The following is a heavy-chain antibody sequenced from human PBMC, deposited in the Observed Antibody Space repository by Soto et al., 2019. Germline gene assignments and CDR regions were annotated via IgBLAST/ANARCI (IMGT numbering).Heavy chain of an antibody. CDR1: GFTFSSYG. J-gene: IGHJ4*02. V-gene: IGHV3-30*03. Sequence: PGGSLRLSCAASGFTFSSYGMHWVRQAPGKGLEWVAVISYDGSNKYYADSVKGRFTISRDNAKNSLYLQMNSLRAEDTAAYYCARDRSGAGLRQSRRITPFGHWGQGTLVTVS. CDR3: ARDRSGAGLRQSRRITPFGH. D-gene: IGHD5-12*01. CDR2: ISYDGSNK.